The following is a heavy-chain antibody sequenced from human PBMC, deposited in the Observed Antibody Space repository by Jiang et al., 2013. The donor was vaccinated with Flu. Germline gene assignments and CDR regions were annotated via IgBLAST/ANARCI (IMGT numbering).Heavy chain of an antibody. CDR2: IYYSGST. CDR3: ARSMYYYDSSGYPYYFDY. D-gene: IGHD3-22*01. J-gene: IGHJ4*02. V-gene: IGHV4-39*01. CDR1: GGSISSSSYY. Sequence: CTVSGGSISSSSYYWGWIRQPPGKGLEWIGSIYYSGSTYYNPSLKSRVTISVDTSKNQFSLKLSSVTAADTAVYYCARSMYYYDSSGYPYYFDYWGQGTLVTVSS.